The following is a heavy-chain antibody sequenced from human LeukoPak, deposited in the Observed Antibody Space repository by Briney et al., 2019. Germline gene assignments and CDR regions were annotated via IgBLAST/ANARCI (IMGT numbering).Heavy chain of an antibody. Sequence: GGSLRLSCAASGFTFSSYGMHWVRQAPGKGLEWVAFIRYDGSNKYYADSVKGRFTISRDNSKNTLYLQMNSLRAEDTAVYYCARDRHSYGHCFDYWGQGTLVTVSS. D-gene: IGHD5-18*01. CDR1: GFTFSSYG. J-gene: IGHJ4*02. CDR2: IRYDGSNK. V-gene: IGHV3-30*02. CDR3: ARDRHSYGHCFDY.